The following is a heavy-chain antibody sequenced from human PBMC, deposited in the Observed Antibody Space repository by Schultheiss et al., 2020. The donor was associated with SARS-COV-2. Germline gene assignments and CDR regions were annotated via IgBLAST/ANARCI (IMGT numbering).Heavy chain of an antibody. D-gene: IGHD2-15*01. Sequence: SVKVSCKASGFTFTSSAVQWVRQARGQRLEWIGWIVVGSGNTGYAQKFQGRVTMTRNTSISTAYMELSSLRSEDTAVYYCARGDPKDIDYWGQGTLVTVSS. CDR2: IVVGSGNT. CDR3: ARGDPKDIDY. J-gene: IGHJ4*02. V-gene: IGHV1-58*01. CDR1: GFTFTSSA.